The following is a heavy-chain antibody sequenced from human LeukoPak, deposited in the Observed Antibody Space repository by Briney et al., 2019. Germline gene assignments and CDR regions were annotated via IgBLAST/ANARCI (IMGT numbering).Heavy chain of an antibody. J-gene: IGHJ4*02. V-gene: IGHV4-38-2*02. CDR1: GYSISSGYY. CDR2: IYHSGST. D-gene: IGHD2-8*02. Sequence: SETLSLTCAVSGYSISSGYYWGWIRQPPGKGLEWIGSIYHSGSTYYNPSLKSRVTISVDTSKNQFSLKLSSVTAADTAVYYCARDSPGLLVPDYWAREPWSPSPQ. CDR3: ARDSPGLLVPDY.